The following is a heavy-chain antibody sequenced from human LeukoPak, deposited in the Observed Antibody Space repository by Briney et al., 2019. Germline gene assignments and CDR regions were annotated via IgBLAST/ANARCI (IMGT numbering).Heavy chain of an antibody. D-gene: IGHD6-19*01. CDR2: IYYSGST. Sequence: SETLSLTCTVAGGSISSYYWSWIRQPPGKGLEWIGYIYYSGSTNYNPSLKSRVTISVDTSKSQFSLKLSSVTAADTAVYYCAIVESGWEYYFDYWGQGTLVTVSS. CDR1: GGSISSYY. CDR3: AIVESGWEYYFDY. J-gene: IGHJ4*02. V-gene: IGHV4-59*01.